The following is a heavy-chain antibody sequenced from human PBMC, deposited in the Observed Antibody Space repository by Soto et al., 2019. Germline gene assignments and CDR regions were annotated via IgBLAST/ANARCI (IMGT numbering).Heavy chain of an antibody. V-gene: IGHV1-18*01. CDR2: ISAHNGNT. J-gene: IGHJ4*02. D-gene: IGHD1-1*01. Sequence: QVHLVQSGAEVKKPGASVKVSCQASGYAFTTYGITWVQQAPGQGLEWMGWISAHNGNTNYAQKLQGRVTVTRDTSTSTAYMELRSLRSDDRAVYYCARGRYGDYWGQGALVTVSS. CDR3: ARGRYGDY. CDR1: GYAFTTYG.